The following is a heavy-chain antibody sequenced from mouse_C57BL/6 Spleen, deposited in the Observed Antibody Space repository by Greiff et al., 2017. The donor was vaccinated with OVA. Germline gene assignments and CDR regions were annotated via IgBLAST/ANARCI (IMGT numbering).Heavy chain of an antibody. J-gene: IGHJ3*01. CDR2: ISSGGSYS. Sequence: EVQLQESGGDLVKPGGSLKLSCAASGFTFSSYGMSWVRQTPDKRLEWVATISSGGSYSYYPYSVEGRFAMSRDNDKNTLYLQLSSLKSEDTAMYYCERHVGYDDASFAYWGQGTLVTVSA. CDR1: GFTFSSYG. CDR3: ERHVGYDDASFAY. D-gene: IGHD2-2*01. V-gene: IGHV5-6*01.